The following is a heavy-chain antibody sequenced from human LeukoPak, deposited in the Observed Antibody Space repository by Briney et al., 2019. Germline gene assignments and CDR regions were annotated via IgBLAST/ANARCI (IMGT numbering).Heavy chain of an antibody. Sequence: SETLSLTCTVSGGSISSSSYYWGWIRQPPGKGLEWIGSIYYSGSTYYNPSLKSRVTISVDTSKNQFSLKLSSVTAADTAVYYCARDRYGGNSGEFDYWGQGTLVTVSS. D-gene: IGHD4-23*01. CDR1: GGSISSSSYY. V-gene: IGHV4-39*01. CDR2: IYYSGST. CDR3: ARDRYGGNSGEFDY. J-gene: IGHJ4*02.